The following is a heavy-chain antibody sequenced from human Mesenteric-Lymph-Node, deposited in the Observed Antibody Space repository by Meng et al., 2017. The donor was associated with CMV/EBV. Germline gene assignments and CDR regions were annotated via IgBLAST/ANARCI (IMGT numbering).Heavy chain of an antibody. CDR2: MNPKSGNT. D-gene: IGHD3-3*01. J-gene: IGHJ4*02. CDR1: GYTFTTYG. Sequence: ASVKVSCKASGYTFTTYGINWVRQATGQGLEWMGWMNPKSGNTGYAQKFQGRVTITRNTSISTAYMDLSSLTSEDTAVYYCARAIRSHELGVVHYSFDYWGQGTLVTVSS. V-gene: IGHV1-8*01. CDR3: ARAIRSHELGVVHYSFDY.